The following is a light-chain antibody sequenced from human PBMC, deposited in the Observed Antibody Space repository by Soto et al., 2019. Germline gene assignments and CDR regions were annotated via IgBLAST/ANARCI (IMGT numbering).Light chain of an antibody. J-gene: IGKJ1*01. V-gene: IGKV3-15*01. Sequence: EMVMTQSPATLSVSPGERATLSCRASQSVSSNLAWYQQKPGQAPRLLIYGASTSATGTPARFSGSGSGTEFTLTINSLQSEDLAVDFCQQDNYWLPWTFGQGTKVEIK. CDR1: QSVSSN. CDR3: QQDNYWLPWT. CDR2: GAS.